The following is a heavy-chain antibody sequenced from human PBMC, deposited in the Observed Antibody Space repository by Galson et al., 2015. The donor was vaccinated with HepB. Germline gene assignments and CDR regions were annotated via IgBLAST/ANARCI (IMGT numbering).Heavy chain of an antibody. V-gene: IGHV2-5*01. CDR3: AHSISIFGVVIEDYFDY. CDR2: VYWNDDK. Sequence: PALVKPTQTLTLTCTFSGFSLSTSGVGVGWIRQPPGKALEWLALVYWNDDKRYSPSLKSRLTITKDTSKNQVVLSMTNMDPVDTATYFCAHSISIFGVVIEDYFDYRGQGTLVTVSS. CDR1: GFSLSTSGVG. D-gene: IGHD3-3*01. J-gene: IGHJ4*02.